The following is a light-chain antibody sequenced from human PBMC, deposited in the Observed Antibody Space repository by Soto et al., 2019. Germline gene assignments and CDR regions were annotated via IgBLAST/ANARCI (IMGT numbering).Light chain of an antibody. CDR2: DVY. CDR3: CSSAGTFTVL. J-gene: IGLJ2*01. CDR1: HSNVGNHDF. V-gene: IGLV2-11*01. Sequence: QSALTQPRSVSGSPGQSVTISCTGSHSNVGNHDFVSWFQHYPGVAPKLVIFDVYKRPPGVPDRFYGSKSGNTASLTIAELQADDEADYYCCSSAGTFTVLFGGGTKLTVL.